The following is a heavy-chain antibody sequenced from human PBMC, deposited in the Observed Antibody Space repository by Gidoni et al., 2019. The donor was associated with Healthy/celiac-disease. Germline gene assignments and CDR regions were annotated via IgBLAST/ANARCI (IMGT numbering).Heavy chain of an antibody. V-gene: IGHV4-31*03. CDR1: GGSISRGGYY. CDR2: IYYSGST. CDR3: ARDVYGSGSQRGDAFDI. Sequence: QVQLQESGPGLVKPSQTLSLTCPVSGGSISRGGYYWSWIRPHPGKGLEWIGYIYYSGSTYYNPSLKSRVTISVDTSKNQFSLKLSSVTAADTAVYYCARDVYGSGSQRGDAFDIWGQGTMVTVSS. D-gene: IGHD3-10*01. J-gene: IGHJ3*02.